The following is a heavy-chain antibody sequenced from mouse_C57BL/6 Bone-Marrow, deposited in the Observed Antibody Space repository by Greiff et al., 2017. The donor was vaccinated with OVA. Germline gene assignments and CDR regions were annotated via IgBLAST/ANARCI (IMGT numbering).Heavy chain of an antibody. CDR3: ARRGRRYSNYWYFDV. Sequence: ESGPGILQSSQTLSLTCSFSGFSLSTSGMGVSWIRQPSGKGLEWLAHIYWDDDKRYNPSLKSRLTISKDTSRNQVFLKITSVDTADTATYYCARRGRRYSNYWYFDVWGTGTTVTVSS. CDR1: GFSLSTSGMG. CDR2: IYWDDDK. J-gene: IGHJ1*03. D-gene: IGHD2-5*01. V-gene: IGHV8-12*01.